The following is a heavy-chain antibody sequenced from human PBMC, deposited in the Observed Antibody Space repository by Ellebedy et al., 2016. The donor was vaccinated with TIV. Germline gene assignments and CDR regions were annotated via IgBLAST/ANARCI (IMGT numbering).Heavy chain of an antibody. CDR3: ARTIKGQTYSGDYEILDL. CDR1: GFAVRGHY. J-gene: IGHJ5*02. CDR2: IYDGDDT. D-gene: IGHD4-17*01. V-gene: IGHV3-53*01. Sequence: PGGSLRLSCAVSGFAVRGHYMSWVRQAPGKGLEWVSVIYDGDDTYYADSVKGRFTISRDNSKNTLYVQMNNLRAEDTAVYYWARTIKGQTYSGDYEILDLWGQGTLVTVSS.